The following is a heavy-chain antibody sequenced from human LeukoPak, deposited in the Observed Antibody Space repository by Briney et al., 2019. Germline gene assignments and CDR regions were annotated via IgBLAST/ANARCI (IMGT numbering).Heavy chain of an antibody. CDR3: ARVRIQPHGVFDY. CDR1: GGSISSGGYS. CDR2: IYHSGST. Sequence: SETLSLTCAVSGGSISSGGYSWSWIRQPPGKGLEWIGYIYHSGSTYYNPSLKSRVTISVDRSKNQFSLKLSSVTAADTAVYYCARVRIQPHGVFDYWGQGTLVTVSS. J-gene: IGHJ4*02. V-gene: IGHV4-30-2*01. D-gene: IGHD5-18*01.